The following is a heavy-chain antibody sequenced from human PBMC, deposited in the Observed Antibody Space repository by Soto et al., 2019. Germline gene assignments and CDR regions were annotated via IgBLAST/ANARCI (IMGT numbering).Heavy chain of an antibody. J-gene: IGHJ5*02. CDR1: GGFFSGYY. D-gene: IGHD3-10*01. CDR3: SRMGVSGLTFTMIRGTPPLPKWFDP. Sequence: QVQLQQWGAGLLKPSETLSLTGAVYGGFFSGYYWNWIRQPPGKGLECIGDIDHSGSTNYNPSLKSRDTFSIDAYNNHFSLKLSSETASETTVYYCSRMGVSGLTFTMIRGTPPLPKWFDPWGQGTLVTVSS. CDR2: IDHSGST. V-gene: IGHV4-34*01.